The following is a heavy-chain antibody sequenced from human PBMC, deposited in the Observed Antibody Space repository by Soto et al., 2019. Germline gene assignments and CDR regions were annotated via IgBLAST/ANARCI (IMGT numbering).Heavy chain of an antibody. D-gene: IGHD4-4*01. CDR3: GTVFDL. J-gene: IGHJ5*02. CDR2: INNDGGAT. CDR1: GFIFTGHW. V-gene: IGHV3-74*01. Sequence: EEQVVESGGGLVQPGGSLRLSCAASGFIFTGHWMHWVRQGPGKGLDWVSGINNDGGATFYADSVKGRFTISRDNSNNMVYLQMKSLGAEDSDVYYCGTVFDLWGHGTQVTVSS.